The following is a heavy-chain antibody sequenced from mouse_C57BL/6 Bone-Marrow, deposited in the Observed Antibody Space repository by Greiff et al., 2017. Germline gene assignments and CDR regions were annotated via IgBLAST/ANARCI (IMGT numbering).Heavy chain of an antibody. CDR1: GFTFSSYG. V-gene: IGHV5-6*01. CDR3: AGQALRSGDY. CDR2: VSSGGSYT. Sequence: EVKLMESGGDLVKPGGSLKLSCAASGFTFSSYGMSWVRQTPDTRLEWVATVSSGGSYTYYPDSVQGRFTISRDNTKNTLYLQMSSRKSEKTAMYYCAGQALRSGDYWGQGTSVTVSS. J-gene: IGHJ4*01.